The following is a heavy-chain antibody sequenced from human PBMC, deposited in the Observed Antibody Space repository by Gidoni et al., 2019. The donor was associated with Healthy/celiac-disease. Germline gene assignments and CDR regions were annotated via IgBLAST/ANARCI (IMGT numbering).Heavy chain of an antibody. CDR2: IYYSGST. D-gene: IGHD6-19*01. CDR3: ARSSGWYGVDY. CDR1: GGSISSYY. Sequence: QVQLQESGPGLVKPSETLSLTCTVSGGSISSYYWSWIRQPPGKGLEWIGYIYYSGSTNYNPSLKSRVTISVDTSKNQFSLKLSSVTAADTAVYYCARSSGWYGVDYWGQGTLVTVSS. J-gene: IGHJ4*02. V-gene: IGHV4-59*01.